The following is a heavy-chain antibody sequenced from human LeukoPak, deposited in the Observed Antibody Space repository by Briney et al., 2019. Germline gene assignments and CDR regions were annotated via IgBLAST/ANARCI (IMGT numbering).Heavy chain of an antibody. CDR1: GYTFTGYY. Sequence: ASVKVSCKASGYTFTGYYMHWVRQAPGQGLEWMGGIIPIFGTANYAQKFQGRVTITADESTSTAYMELSSLRSEDTAVYYCGCAPREGGYYYYMDVWGKGTTVTISS. V-gene: IGHV1-69*13. CDR2: IIPIFGTA. D-gene: IGHD1-26*01. J-gene: IGHJ6*03. CDR3: GCAPREGGYYYYMDV.